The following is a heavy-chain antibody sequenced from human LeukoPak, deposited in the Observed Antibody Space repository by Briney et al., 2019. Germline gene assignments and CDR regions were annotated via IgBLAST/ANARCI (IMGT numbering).Heavy chain of an antibody. CDR3: ARDDNQYSSSWYPLKY. V-gene: IGHV4-34*01. CDR1: GGSFSGYY. CDR2: INHSGST. J-gene: IGHJ4*02. D-gene: IGHD6-13*01. Sequence: PSETLSLTCAVYGGSFSGYYWSWIRQPPGKGLEWIGEINHSGSTNYNPSLKSRVTISVDTSKNQFSLKLSSVTAADTAVYYCARDDNQYSSSWYPLKYWGQGTLVTVSS.